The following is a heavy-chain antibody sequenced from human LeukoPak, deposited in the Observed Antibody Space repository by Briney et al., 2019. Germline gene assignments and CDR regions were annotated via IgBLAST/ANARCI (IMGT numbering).Heavy chain of an antibody. J-gene: IGHJ4*02. D-gene: IGHD7-27*01. CDR2: IYHSGST. CDR3: ARRLGIMRDPFDY. CDR1: GYSISSGYY. Sequence: KPSETLSLTCAVSGYSISSGYYWGWIRQPPGKGLEWIGSIYHSGSTYYNPSLKSRVTISVDTSKNQFSLKLSSATAADTAVYYCARRLGIMRDPFDYWGQGTLVTVSS. V-gene: IGHV4-38-2*01.